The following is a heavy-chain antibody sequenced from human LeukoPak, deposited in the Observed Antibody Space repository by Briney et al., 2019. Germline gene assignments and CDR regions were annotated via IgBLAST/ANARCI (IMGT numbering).Heavy chain of an antibody. V-gene: IGHV4-39*07. CDR3: ARDAAKAQLAYFDY. CDR1: GGSISSSSYY. D-gene: IGHD6-13*01. Sequence: SETLSLTCTVSGGSISSSSYYWGWIRQPPGKGLEWIGSIYYSGSTYYNPSLKSRVTISVDTSKNQFSLKLSSVTAADTAVYHCARDAAKAQLAYFDYWGQGTLVTVSS. CDR2: IYYSGST. J-gene: IGHJ4*02.